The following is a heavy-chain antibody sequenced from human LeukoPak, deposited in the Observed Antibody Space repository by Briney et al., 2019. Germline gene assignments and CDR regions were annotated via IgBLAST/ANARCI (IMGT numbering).Heavy chain of an antibody. CDR1: GFTFSGYW. CDR2: IKQGGSEK. J-gene: IGHJ4*02. Sequence: GGSLRLSCAASGFTFSGYWMSWVRQAPGKGLEWVANIKQGGSEKYYVDSVKGRFTISRDNAKNSLYLQMNSLRAEDTAVYYCARDFPWSGYYTPPALDYWGQGTLVTVSS. CDR3: ARDFPWSGYYTPPALDY. D-gene: IGHD3-3*01. V-gene: IGHV3-7*01.